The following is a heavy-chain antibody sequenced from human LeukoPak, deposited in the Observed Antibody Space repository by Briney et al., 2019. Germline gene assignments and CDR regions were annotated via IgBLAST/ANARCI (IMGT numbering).Heavy chain of an antibody. CDR2: IFGSGGST. CDR3: AREVAGSNWFDP. Sequence: GGSLRLSCTASGFTFGDYAMSWFRQAPGKGLEWVSTIFGSGGSTYYADYVKGRFTISRDNSKNTLYLQMNSLRAEDTAVYYCAREVAGSNWFDPWGQGTLVTVSS. CDR1: GFTFGDYA. V-gene: IGHV3-23*01. J-gene: IGHJ5*02. D-gene: IGHD6-19*01.